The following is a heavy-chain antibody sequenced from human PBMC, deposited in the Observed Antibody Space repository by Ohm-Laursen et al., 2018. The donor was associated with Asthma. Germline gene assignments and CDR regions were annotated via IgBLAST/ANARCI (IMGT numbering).Heavy chain of an antibody. D-gene: IGHD2-2*01. J-gene: IGHJ4*02. CDR2: ISYDGSNK. Sequence: SLRLSCAASGFTFSSYGMHWVRQAPGKGLEWVAVISYDGSNKYYADSVKGRFTISRDNSKNTLYLQMNSLRAEDTAVYYCAKAGIYCSSTSCYYFDYWGQGTLVTVSP. V-gene: IGHV3-30*18. CDR3: AKAGIYCSSTSCYYFDY. CDR1: GFTFSSYG.